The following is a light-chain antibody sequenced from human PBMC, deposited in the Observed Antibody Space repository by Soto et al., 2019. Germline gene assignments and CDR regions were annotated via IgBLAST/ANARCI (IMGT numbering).Light chain of an antibody. CDR3: QQYGSSLLT. CDR1: QSVSSNY. V-gene: IGKV3-20*01. Sequence: EIVLTRSPGTLSLSPGERATLSCRASQSVSSNYLAWYQQRPGQAPRILIYGASSRATGIPDRFSGSGSGTDFTLTISRLEPEDVAVYYCQQYGSSLLTFGGGTKVDIK. CDR2: GAS. J-gene: IGKJ4*01.